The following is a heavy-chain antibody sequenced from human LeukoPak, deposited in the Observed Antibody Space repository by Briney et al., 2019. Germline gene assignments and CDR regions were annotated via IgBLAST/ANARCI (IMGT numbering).Heavy chain of an antibody. CDR1: GFTFSSYS. CDR3: ARGQGWNPEAVTNAFDI. D-gene: IGHD1-1*01. V-gene: IGHV3-21*01. J-gene: IGHJ3*02. CDR2: ISSSSSYI. Sequence: GGSLRLSCAASGFTFSSYSMNWVRQAPGKGLERVSSISSSSSYIYYADSVKGRFTISRDNAKNSLYLQMNSLRAEDTAVYYCARGQGWNPEAVTNAFDIWGQGTMVTVSS.